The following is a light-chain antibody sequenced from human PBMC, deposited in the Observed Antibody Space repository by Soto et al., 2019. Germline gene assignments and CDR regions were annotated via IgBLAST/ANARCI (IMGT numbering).Light chain of an antibody. CDR1: QSVSSSY. V-gene: IGKV3-20*01. J-gene: IGKJ1*01. CDR2: GAS. Sequence: EIVLTQSPGTLSLSPGERATLSCRASQSVSSSYLAWYQQKPGQAPRLLIYGASSRATGIPDRFSGSGSGTDFTLTIRRLEPEDCAVYYCQQYGNSPWTFGQGTKVEIK. CDR3: QQYGNSPWT.